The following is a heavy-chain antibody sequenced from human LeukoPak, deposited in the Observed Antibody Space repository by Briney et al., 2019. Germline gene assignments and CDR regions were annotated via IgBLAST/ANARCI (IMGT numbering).Heavy chain of an antibody. CDR3: AKEMGFKIREVMLGFFDY. CDR2: LDNNGDNT. Sequence: GGSLRLSCVGSGYTFTTYGMSWVRQAPGKGLEWVSGLDNNGDNTYYADSVKGRFTISRDNSKNTLYLQMNSLRAEDTAVYYCAKEMGFKIREVMLGFFDYWGQGTMVTVSS. J-gene: IGHJ4*02. CDR1: GYTFTTYG. V-gene: IGHV3-23*01. D-gene: IGHD3-10*01.